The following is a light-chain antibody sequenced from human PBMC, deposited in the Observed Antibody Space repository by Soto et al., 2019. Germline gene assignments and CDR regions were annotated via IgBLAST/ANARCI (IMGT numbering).Light chain of an antibody. CDR2: DAY. Sequence: EIVLTQSPATLSLSPGERATLSCRASQSVSSYLAWYQQKPGQAPRLLIYDAYNKTTGIPARFSGSGSGTEFTLTISSLEPEDFEVYYCQQRINWTPLTFGGGTKVEIK. J-gene: IGKJ4*01. CDR3: QQRINWTPLT. CDR1: QSVSSY. V-gene: IGKV3-11*01.